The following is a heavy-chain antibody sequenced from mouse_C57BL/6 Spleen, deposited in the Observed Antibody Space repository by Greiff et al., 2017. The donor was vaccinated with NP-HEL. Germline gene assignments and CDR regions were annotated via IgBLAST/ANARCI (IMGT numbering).Heavy chain of an antibody. Sequence: QVQLQQPGAELVRPGSSVKLSCKASGYTFTSYWMDWVKQRPGQGLEWIGNIYPSDSETLYNQKFKDKATLTVDKSSSTAYMQLSSLTSEDSAVYYCARMYYGSTHWYFDVWGTGTTVTVSS. D-gene: IGHD1-1*01. CDR1: GYTFTSYW. V-gene: IGHV1-61*01. CDR3: ARMYYGSTHWYFDV. J-gene: IGHJ1*03. CDR2: IYPSDSET.